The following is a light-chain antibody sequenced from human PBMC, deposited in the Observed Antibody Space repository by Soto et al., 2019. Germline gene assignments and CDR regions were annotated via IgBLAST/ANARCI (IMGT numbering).Light chain of an antibody. CDR1: QSVSSNY. V-gene: IGKV3-20*01. CDR3: PQYCSSPNT. Sequence: EIVLTQSPDTLSLSPGERATLSCRASQSVSSNYLVWYQQKPGQAPRLLLYGASSRATGIPDRLSGSGSGTDITLTITRLAPEDFAVYYCPQYCSSPNTFGQGTKLEIK. CDR2: GAS. J-gene: IGKJ2*01.